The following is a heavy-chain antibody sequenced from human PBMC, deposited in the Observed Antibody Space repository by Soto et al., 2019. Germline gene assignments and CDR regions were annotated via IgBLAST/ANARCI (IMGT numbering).Heavy chain of an antibody. CDR3: ARLNIVLVPAAIGWFDP. D-gene: IGHD2-2*01. V-gene: IGHV4-59*08. J-gene: IGHJ5*02. CDR2: IYYSGST. Sequence: SETLSLTCTVSGGSISSYYWSWIRQPPGKGLEWIGYIYYSGSTNYNPSLKSRVTISVDTSKNQFSLKLSFVTAADTAVYYWARLNIVLVPAAIGWFDPWGQETLFTVSS. CDR1: GGSISSYY.